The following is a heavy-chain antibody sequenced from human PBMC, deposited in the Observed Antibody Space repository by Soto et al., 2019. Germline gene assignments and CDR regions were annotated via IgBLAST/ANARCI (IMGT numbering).Heavy chain of an antibody. D-gene: IGHD4-17*01. CDR3: AREATYGWFDP. V-gene: IGHV1-18*01. CDR1: GYMFTSYA. J-gene: IGHJ5*02. Sequence: QVQLVQSGAEVKKPGASVKVSCKASGYMFTSYAISWVRQAPGQGLEWMGWISAYNGNTNYAQKLQGRVTMTTDTSTSTVYMELRRLRSDDTAVYYCAREATYGWFDPWGQGTLVTVSS. CDR2: ISAYNGNT.